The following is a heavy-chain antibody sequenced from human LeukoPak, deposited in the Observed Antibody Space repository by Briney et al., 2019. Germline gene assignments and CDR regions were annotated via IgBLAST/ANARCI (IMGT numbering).Heavy chain of an antibody. CDR1: GGSISSGGYY. V-gene: IGHV4-31*03. CDR2: IYYSGST. D-gene: IGHD2-2*01. CDR3: ARFCSSTSCYYWFDP. J-gene: IGHJ5*02. Sequence: SQTLSLTCTVSGGSISSGGYYWSWIRQHPGKGLKWIGYIYYSGSTYYNPSLKSRVTISVDTSKNQFSLKLSSVTAADTAVYYCARFCSSTSCYYWFDPWGQGTLVTVSS.